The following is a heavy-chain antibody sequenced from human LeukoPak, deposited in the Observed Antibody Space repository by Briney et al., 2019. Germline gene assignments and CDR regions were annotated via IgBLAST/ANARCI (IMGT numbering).Heavy chain of an antibody. V-gene: IGHV3-23*01. CDR3: AKGVISMVRGAYFDY. J-gene: IGHJ4*02. CDR1: GFTFSSYA. Sequence: PGGSLRLSCAASGFTFSSYALNWVRQAPGKGLEWVSGISSSGGSTYYADSVKSRFTISRDNSKNTLYLQMNSLRVEDTAVYYCAKGVISMVRGAYFDYWGQGTLVTVSS. D-gene: IGHD3-10*01. CDR2: ISSSGGST.